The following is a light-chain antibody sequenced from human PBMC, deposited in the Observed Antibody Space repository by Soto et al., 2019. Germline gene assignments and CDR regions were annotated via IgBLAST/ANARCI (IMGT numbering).Light chain of an antibody. CDR3: QHYGSSPYT. CDR2: GAC. Sequence: EIVLTQSPGTLYLSPGERATLSCRASQSVTNRYLAWYQQKPGQAPRLLIYGACSWPAGIPDRFSGSGSGTDFTLTITRLEPEDFAVYYCQHYGSSPYTFGQGTKLEI. J-gene: IGKJ2*01. CDR1: QSVTNRY. V-gene: IGKV3-20*01.